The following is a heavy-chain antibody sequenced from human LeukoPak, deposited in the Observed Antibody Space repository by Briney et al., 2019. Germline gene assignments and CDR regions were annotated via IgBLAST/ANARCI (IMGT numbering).Heavy chain of an antibody. D-gene: IGHD3-16*01. V-gene: IGHV3-48*03. CDR2: IGGSGSAI. J-gene: IGHJ4*02. CDR1: GFTFSSYE. CDR3: ARDASLAGDRVEY. Sequence: GGSLRLSCAASGFTFSSYEMSWVRQVPGKGLEWVSYIGGSGSAIYYADSVKGRFTISRDNAKNSLYLQMISLRAEDTRVYYCARDASLAGDRVEYWGQGTLVTVSS.